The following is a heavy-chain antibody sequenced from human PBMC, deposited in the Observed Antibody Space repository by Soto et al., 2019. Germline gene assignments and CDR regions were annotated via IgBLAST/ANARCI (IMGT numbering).Heavy chain of an antibody. CDR2: ISSSSSTT. CDR3: ARGFFGTIVVAGRGDY. Sequence: EVQLVESGGGLVQPGGSKRLSCIASGLTFSSFSMNWVRQAPGKGLEWVAYISSSSSTTYYADSVKGRFTISRDNAKNSLYLQMNSLRDEDTAVYYCARGFFGTIVVAGRGDYWGQGTPVTVSS. J-gene: IGHJ4*02. D-gene: IGHD6-19*01. V-gene: IGHV3-48*02. CDR1: GLTFSSFS.